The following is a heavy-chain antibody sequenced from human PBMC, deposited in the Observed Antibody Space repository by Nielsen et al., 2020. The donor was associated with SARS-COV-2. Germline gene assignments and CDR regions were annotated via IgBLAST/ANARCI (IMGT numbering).Heavy chain of an antibody. CDR1: GGSISSGGYY. CDR2: IYYSGST. D-gene: IGHD6-6*01. Sequence: SGTLSLTCTVSGGSISSGGYYWSWIRQHPGKGLEWIGYIYYSGSTYYNPSLKSRVTISVDTSKNQFSLKLSSVTAADTAVYYCARAGRGSSSSFDYYYYGMDVWGQGTTVTVSS. V-gene: IGHV4-31*03. CDR3: ARAGRGSSSSFDYYYYGMDV. J-gene: IGHJ6*02.